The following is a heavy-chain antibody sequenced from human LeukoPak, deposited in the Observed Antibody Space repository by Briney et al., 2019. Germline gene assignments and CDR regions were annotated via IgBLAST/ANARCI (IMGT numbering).Heavy chain of an antibody. CDR3: ARDHVGAFDI. V-gene: IGHV3-9*01. CDR2: ISWNSGSI. CDR1: GFTFDDYA. J-gene: IGHJ3*02. Sequence: GRSLRPSCAASGFTFDDYAMHWVRQAPGKGLEWVSGISWNSGSIGYADSVKGRFTISRDNAKNSLYLQMNSLRAEDTAVYYCARDHVGAFDIWGQGTMVTVSS.